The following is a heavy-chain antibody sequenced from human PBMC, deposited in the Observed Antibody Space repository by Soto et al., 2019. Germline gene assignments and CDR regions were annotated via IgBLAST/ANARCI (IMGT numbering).Heavy chain of an antibody. V-gene: IGHV4-59*01. J-gene: IGHJ5*02. CDR1: GGYISSYY. D-gene: IGHD1-26*01. Sequence: QVQLQESGPGLVKPSETLSLTCTVSGGYISSYYWSWIRQPPGKGLEWIGYIYYSGSTNYNPSLTSRVSISVDTSKNHFSLKLSSVTAADTAVYYCARDALEGATTGWFDPWGQGTLVTVSS. CDR2: IYYSGST. CDR3: ARDALEGATTGWFDP.